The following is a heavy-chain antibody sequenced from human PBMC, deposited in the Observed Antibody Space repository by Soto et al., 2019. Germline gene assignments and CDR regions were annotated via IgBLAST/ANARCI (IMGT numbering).Heavy chain of an antibody. CDR3: AMVDVYVTPSPQDV. CDR2: IIPIFGTA. Sequence: SVKVSCKSSGGPFSSYAISWVRQAPGQGLEWMGGIIPIFGTANYAQKFQGRVTITADESTSTAYMELRSLRSNDTAIYYCAMVDVYVTPSPQDVWGQGTTVTVSS. J-gene: IGHJ6*02. V-gene: IGHV1-69*13. CDR1: GGPFSSYA. D-gene: IGHD3-16*01.